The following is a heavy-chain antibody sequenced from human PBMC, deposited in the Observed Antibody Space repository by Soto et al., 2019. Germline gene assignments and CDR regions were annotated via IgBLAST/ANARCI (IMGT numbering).Heavy chain of an antibody. CDR2: IYPGDSET. J-gene: IGHJ6*02. D-gene: IGHD2-21*02. Sequence: EVQLVQSGAEVKKPGESLKISCKGSGYSFTSYWIVWVRQMPGKGLAWMGYIYPGDSETRYSPSLQGQVTMSADKSTSTAYLQWSSLKASDTAMYYCARRSYCDGDCTRRPYDYYGMDVWGQGTTVTVSS. CDR1: GYSFTSYW. CDR3: ARRSYCDGDCTRRPYDYYGMDV. V-gene: IGHV5-51*01.